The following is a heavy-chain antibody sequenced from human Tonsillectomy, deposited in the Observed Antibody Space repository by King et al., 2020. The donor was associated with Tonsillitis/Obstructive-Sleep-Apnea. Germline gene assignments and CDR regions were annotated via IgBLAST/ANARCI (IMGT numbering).Heavy chain of an antibody. V-gene: IGHV3-23*04. CDR1: GFTFSSYA. CDR2: ISGSGGST. J-gene: IGHJ3*02. Sequence: VQLVESGGGLVQPGGSLRLSCAASGFTFSSYAMSWVRQAPGKGLEWVSAISGSGGSTYYADSVKGRLTISSDNSKNTLYLQMNSLRAEDTAVYYCAKSGYDFWSGYYAFDIWGQGTMVTVSS. CDR3: AKSGYDFWSGYYAFDI. D-gene: IGHD3-3*01.